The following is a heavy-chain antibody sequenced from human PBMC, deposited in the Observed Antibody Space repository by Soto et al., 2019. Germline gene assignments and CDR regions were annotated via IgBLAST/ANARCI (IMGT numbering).Heavy chain of an antibody. CDR2: IHPGDSDT. Sequence: GESLKISCKGSGYSFTSYWIGWVRQMPGKGLEWMGIIHPGDSDTRYSPSFQGQVTISADKSISTAYLQWSSLKASDTAMYYCARPNYYDSSGYYKVGAFDIWGQGTKVTVSS. V-gene: IGHV5-51*01. CDR1: GYSFTSYW. J-gene: IGHJ3*02. CDR3: ARPNYYDSSGYYKVGAFDI. D-gene: IGHD3-22*01.